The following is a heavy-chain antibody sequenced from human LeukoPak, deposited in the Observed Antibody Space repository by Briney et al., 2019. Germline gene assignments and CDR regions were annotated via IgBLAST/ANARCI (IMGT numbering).Heavy chain of an antibody. D-gene: IGHD6-6*01. CDR2: IYSGGST. CDR1: GFTVSSNY. CDR3: ARVRRQIEYSSSSYYFDY. Sequence: GGSLRLSCAASGFTVSSNYMSWVRQAPGKGLEWVSIIYSGGSTYYADSVKGRFTISRDNSKNTLYLQMNSLRAEDTAVYYCARVRRQIEYSSSSYYFDYWGQGTLVTVSS. V-gene: IGHV3-66*02. J-gene: IGHJ4*02.